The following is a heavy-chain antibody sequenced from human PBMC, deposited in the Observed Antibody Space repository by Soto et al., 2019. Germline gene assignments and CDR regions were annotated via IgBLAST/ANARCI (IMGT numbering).Heavy chain of an antibody. V-gene: IGHV3-11*01. J-gene: IGHJ4*02. CDR3: ARVGLSAADFDY. CDR1: GFIFSANY. CDR2: IGGTSNVI. D-gene: IGHD6-25*01. Sequence: GGSLRLSCEASGFIFSANYMTWIRHAPGKGLEWVSYIGGTSNVIYYADSVKGRFTISRDNAKNSLYLQMNSLRAEDTAVYYCARVGLSAADFDYWGQGALVTVSS.